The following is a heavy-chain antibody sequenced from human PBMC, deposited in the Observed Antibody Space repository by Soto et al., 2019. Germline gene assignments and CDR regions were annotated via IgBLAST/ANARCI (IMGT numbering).Heavy chain of an antibody. CDR2: IKSKTDGGTT. CDR3: TTSYYYDSSGYYLWVRTPYYYYGMDV. CDR1: GFTFSNAW. Sequence: GGSLRLSCAASGFTFSNAWMSWVRQAPGKGLEWVGRIKSKTDGGTTDYAAPVKGRFTISRDDSKNTLYLQMNSLKTEDTAVYYCTTSYYYDSSGYYLWVRTPYYYYGMDVWGQGTTVTVSS. D-gene: IGHD3-22*01. J-gene: IGHJ6*02. V-gene: IGHV3-15*01.